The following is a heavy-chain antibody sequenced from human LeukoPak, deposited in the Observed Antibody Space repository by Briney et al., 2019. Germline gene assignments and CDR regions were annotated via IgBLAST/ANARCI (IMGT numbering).Heavy chain of an antibody. CDR3: ARGYSYSYFDC. CDR1: GGSISISNW. J-gene: IGHJ4*02. D-gene: IGHD5-18*01. CDR2: IYHSGST. Sequence: SETLSLTCAVSGGSISISNWWSWVRQPPGKGLEWIGEIYHSGSTNYNPSLKSRVTITVDKSKNQFSLRLSSVTAADTAVYYCARGYSYSYFDCWGQGTLVTVSS. V-gene: IGHV4-4*02.